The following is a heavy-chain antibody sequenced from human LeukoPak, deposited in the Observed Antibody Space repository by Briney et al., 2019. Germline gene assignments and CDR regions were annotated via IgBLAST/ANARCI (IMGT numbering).Heavy chain of an antibody. J-gene: IGHJ6*02. Sequence: GGSLRLSCAASGFTFSSYWMSWVRQAPGKGLEWVANIKQDGSEKYYVDSVKGRFTISRDNAKNSLYLQMNSLRAEDTAVYYCAKVTGYCSSTSCYWVTYGMDVWGQGTTVTVSS. V-gene: IGHV3-7*01. CDR1: GFTFSSYW. CDR2: IKQDGSEK. CDR3: AKVTGYCSSTSCYWVTYGMDV. D-gene: IGHD2-2*01.